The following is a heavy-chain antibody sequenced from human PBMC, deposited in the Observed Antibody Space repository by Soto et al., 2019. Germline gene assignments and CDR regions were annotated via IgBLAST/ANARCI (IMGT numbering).Heavy chain of an antibody. D-gene: IGHD2-21*02. J-gene: IGHJ3*02. V-gene: IGHV4-61*01. CDR2: IYYSGST. CDR1: GGSVSSGSYY. CDR3: ARVTPYCGGDCYSSDDAFDI. Sequence: QVQLQESGPGLVKPSETLSLTCTVSGGSVSSGSYYWSWNRQPPGKGLEWIGYIYYSGSTNYNPSLKSRVTISVDTSKNQFSLKLSSVTAADTAVYYCARVTPYCGGDCYSSDDAFDIWGQGTMVTVSS.